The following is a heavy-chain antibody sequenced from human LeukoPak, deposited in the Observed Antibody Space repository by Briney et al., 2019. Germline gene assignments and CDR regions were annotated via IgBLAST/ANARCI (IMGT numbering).Heavy chain of an antibody. J-gene: IGHJ4*02. CDR2: IYYSGST. V-gene: IGHV4-61*08. Sequence: SETLSLTCTVSGGSISSGDYFWRWIRQPPGKGLEWIGYIYYSGSTNYNPSLKSRVTISVDTSKNQFSLKLSSVTAADTAVYYCARGGGDYWGQGTLVTVSS. D-gene: IGHD3-16*01. CDR1: GGSISSGDYF. CDR3: ARGGGDY.